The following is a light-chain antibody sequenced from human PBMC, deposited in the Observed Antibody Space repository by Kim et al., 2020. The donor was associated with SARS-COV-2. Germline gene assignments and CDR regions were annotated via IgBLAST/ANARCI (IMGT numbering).Light chain of an antibody. V-gene: IGKV1-5*03. J-gene: IGKJ1*01. CDR2: KAS. CDR1: QSISSW. CDR3: QQYNSYSGT. Sequence: ASEGDRVTITCRASQSISSWLAWYQQKPVKAPKLLIYKASSLESGVPSRFSGSGSGTEFTLSISSLQPDDFATYYCQQYNSYSGTFGQGTKVDIK.